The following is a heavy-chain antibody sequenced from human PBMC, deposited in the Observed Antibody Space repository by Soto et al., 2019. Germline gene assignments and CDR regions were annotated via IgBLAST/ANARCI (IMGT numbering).Heavy chain of an antibody. V-gene: IGHV1-46*01. CDR2: INPSGGST. J-gene: IGHJ4*02. CDR1: GYTFTSYY. Sequence: ASVKVSCKASGYTFTSYYMHWVRQAPGQGLEWMGIINPSGGSTSYAQKFQGRVTMTRDTSTSTVYMELSSLRSEDTALYYCVGSVYPGRLSGQDFDYWGQGTLVTVSS. D-gene: IGHD3-10*01. CDR3: VGSVYPGRLSGQDFDY.